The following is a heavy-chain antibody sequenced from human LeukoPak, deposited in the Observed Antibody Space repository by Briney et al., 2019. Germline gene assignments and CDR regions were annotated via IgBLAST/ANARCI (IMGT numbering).Heavy chain of an antibody. V-gene: IGHV3-30-3*01. CDR2: ISHDGSNK. Sequence: TGGSLRLSCAASGFTFSSYAMHWVRQAPGKGLEWVAVISHDGSNKYYADSVKGRFTISRDNSKNTLYLQMNSLRAEDTAVYYCARDGDTYYYDSSGYLYWGQGTLVTVSS. J-gene: IGHJ4*02. D-gene: IGHD3-22*01. CDR1: GFTFSSYA. CDR3: ARDGDTYYYDSSGYLY.